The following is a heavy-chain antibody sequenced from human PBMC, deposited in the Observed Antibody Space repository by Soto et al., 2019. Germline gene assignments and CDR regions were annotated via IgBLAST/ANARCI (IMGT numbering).Heavy chain of an antibody. Sequence: LCGGSISSGDYYWSWIRQPPGKGLEWIGYIYYSGSTYYTPSLKSRVTISVDTSKNQFSLKLSSVTAADTAVYYCARDQYYYVSIVEKPNWSAPGGREPLVTVSS. D-gene: IGHD3-22*01. CDR1: GGSISSGDYY. CDR2: IYYSGST. CDR3: ARDQYYYVSIVEKPNWSAP. J-gene: IGHJ5*02. V-gene: IGHV4-30-4*01.